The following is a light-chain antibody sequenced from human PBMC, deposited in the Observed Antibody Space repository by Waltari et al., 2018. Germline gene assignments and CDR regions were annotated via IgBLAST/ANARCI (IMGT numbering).Light chain of an antibody. CDR1: QTISIW. CDR2: KAS. V-gene: IGKV1-5*03. J-gene: IGKJ3*01. CDR3: QQYSTYSYT. Sequence: DIQMTQSPSTLSASVGDRVTIACRASQTISIWLAWYQQKPGKVPKLLLSKASSLESGVPSRFSGSGSGTEFTLTISSLQPDDFATYYCQQYSTYSYTFGPGTKVDIK.